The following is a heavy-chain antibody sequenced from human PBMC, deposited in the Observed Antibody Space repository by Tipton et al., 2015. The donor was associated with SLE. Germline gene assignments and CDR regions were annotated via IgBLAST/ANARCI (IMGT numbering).Heavy chain of an antibody. J-gene: IGHJ4*02. CDR2: IKGDGSVE. CDR3: ARGPYYYDSSGYFDY. Sequence: SLRLSCAASGFTFSRSWMNWVRLAPGKGLEWVANIKGDGSVEHYLDSARGRFTISRDNAKNSVYLHMSSLRAEDTAVYFCARGPYYYDSSGYFDYWGQGTLVTVSS. CDR1: GFTFSRSW. D-gene: IGHD3-22*01. V-gene: IGHV3-7*01.